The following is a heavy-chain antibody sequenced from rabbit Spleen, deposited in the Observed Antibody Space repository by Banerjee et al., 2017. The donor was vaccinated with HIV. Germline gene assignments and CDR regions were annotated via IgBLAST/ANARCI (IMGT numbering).Heavy chain of an antibody. CDR1: GFPFSEKAV. V-gene: IGHV1S45*01. D-gene: IGHD1-1*01. Sequence: QEQLVESGGGLVKPGASLTLTCKASGFPFSEKAVMCWVRQAPGKGLTWIACINVVTGKAVYASWAKGRFTFSRTSSTTVTLQMTSLTAADTATYFCARDIENDTPYIDLWGPGTLVTVS. J-gene: IGHJ6*01. CDR2: INVVTGKA. CDR3: ARDIENDTPYIDL.